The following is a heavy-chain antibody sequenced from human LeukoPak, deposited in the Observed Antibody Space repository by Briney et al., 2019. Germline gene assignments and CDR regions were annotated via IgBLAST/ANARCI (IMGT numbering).Heavy chain of an antibody. D-gene: IGHD3-16*01. V-gene: IGHV4-59*08. CDR1: GGSISSYY. CDR3: ARHGRDYVPDNWFDP. J-gene: IGHJ5*02. CDR2: IYYSGST. Sequence: TSETLSLTCTVSGGSISSYYWSWIRQPPGKGLEWIGYIYYSGSTNYNPSLKSRVTISVDTSKNQFSPKLSSVTAADTAVYYCARHGRDYVPDNWFDPWGQGTLVTVSS.